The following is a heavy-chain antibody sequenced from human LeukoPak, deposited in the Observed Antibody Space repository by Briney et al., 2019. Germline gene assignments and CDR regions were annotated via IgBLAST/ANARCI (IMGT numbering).Heavy chain of an antibody. CDR3: ARVREYSSGHPPVYYYYYMDV. V-gene: IGHV1-18*01. J-gene: IGHJ6*03. Sequence: ASVKVSCKASGYTFTSYGISWVRQAPGQGLEWMVWISAYNGNTNYAQKLQGRVTMTTDTSTSTAYMELRSLRSDDTAVYYCARVREYSSGHPPVYYYYYMDVWGKGTTVTVSS. D-gene: IGHD6-19*01. CDR1: GYTFTSYG. CDR2: ISAYNGNT.